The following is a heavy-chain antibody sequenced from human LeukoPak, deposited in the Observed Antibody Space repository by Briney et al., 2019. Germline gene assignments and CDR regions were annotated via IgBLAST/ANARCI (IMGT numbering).Heavy chain of an antibody. V-gene: IGHV3-23*01. CDR3: AKDLWPAGYHDAFDI. CDR1: GFTFSSYA. CDR2: ISGSGGST. D-gene: IGHD2-2*01. Sequence: GGSLRLSCAASGFTFSSYAMSWVRQAPGKGLEWVSAISGSGGSTYCADSVKGRFTISRDNSKNTLYLQMNSLRAEDTAVYYCAKDLWPAGYHDAFDIWGQGTMVTVSS. J-gene: IGHJ3*02.